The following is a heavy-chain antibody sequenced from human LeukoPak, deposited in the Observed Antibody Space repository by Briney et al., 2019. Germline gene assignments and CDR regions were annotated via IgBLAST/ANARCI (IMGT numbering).Heavy chain of an antibody. D-gene: IGHD2-15*01. J-gene: IGHJ3*02. CDR1: GVSISSHC. V-gene: IGHV4-59*11. Sequence: SETLSLTCTVSGVSISSHCWSWTRQPPRKGLEWIGGSTNHNPSLKSRVTISVDTSKNQFSLKLSSVTAADTAVYYCARGVDCSDFAFDIWGQGTMVTVSP. CDR2: GST. CDR3: ARGVDCSDFAFDI.